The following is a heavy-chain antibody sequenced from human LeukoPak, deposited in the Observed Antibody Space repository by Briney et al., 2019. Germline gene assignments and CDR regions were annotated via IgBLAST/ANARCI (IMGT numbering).Heavy chain of an antibody. D-gene: IGHD6-13*01. CDR2: INDSEST. CDR3: ARETAAAGSFIAINDY. CDR1: GGSFSGYY. Sequence: SETLSLTCAVYGGSFSGYYWSWIRQPPGKGLEWIGEINDSESTNYNPSLKSRVTISVDTSKKQFSLRLSSVTAADTAIYYCARETAAAGSFIAINDYWGQGTLVTVSS. V-gene: IGHV4-34*01. J-gene: IGHJ4*02.